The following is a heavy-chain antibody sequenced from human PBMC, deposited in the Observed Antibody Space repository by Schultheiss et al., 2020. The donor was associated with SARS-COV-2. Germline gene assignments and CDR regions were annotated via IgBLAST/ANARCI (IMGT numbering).Heavy chain of an antibody. CDR3: ARESYSTVWYPFDS. CDR1: GFTASANY. D-gene: IGHD6-19*01. CDR2: IYSVGSI. V-gene: IGHV3-66*01. Sequence: GGSLRLSCAASGFTASANYMSWVRQAPGKGLEWVSVIYSVGSIYYADSVQGRFTISRDNSKNTLYLQMNSLRAEDTAVYYCARESYSTVWYPFDSWGQGTLVTVSS. J-gene: IGHJ4*02.